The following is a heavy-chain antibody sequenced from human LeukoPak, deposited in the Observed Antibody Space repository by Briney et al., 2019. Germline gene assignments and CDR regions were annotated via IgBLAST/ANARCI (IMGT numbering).Heavy chain of an antibody. V-gene: IGHV4-30-2*01. Sequence: PSQTLSLTCAVSGGSISSGGYSWSWIRQPPGKGLEWIGYIYHSGSTYYNPSLKSRVTISVDRSKNQFSLKLSSVTAADTAVYYCARSGDGYKLYYFDYWGQGTLVTVSS. J-gene: IGHJ4*02. D-gene: IGHD5-12*01. CDR3: ARSGDGYKLYYFDY. CDR1: GGSISSGGYS. CDR2: IYHSGST.